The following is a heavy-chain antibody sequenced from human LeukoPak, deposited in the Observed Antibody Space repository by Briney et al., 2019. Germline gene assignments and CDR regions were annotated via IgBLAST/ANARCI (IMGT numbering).Heavy chain of an antibody. Sequence: SVKVSCKASGGTFSSYAISWVRQAPGQGLEWMGGIIPIFGTANYAQKFQGRVTITADESTSTAYMELSSLRSEDTAVYYCARGVLSSSWSKTIHWFDPWGQGTLVTVSS. CDR3: ARGVLSSSWSKTIHWFDP. CDR2: IIPIFGTA. CDR1: GGTFSSYA. J-gene: IGHJ5*02. V-gene: IGHV1-69*13. D-gene: IGHD6-13*01.